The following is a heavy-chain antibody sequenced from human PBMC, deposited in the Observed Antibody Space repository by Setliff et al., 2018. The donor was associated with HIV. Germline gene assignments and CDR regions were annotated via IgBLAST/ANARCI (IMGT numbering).Heavy chain of an antibody. CDR2: IYWDDDK. J-gene: IGHJ4*02. CDR1: GFSLTTGEG. CDR3: AHAYGSRSRYFDY. D-gene: IGHD3-10*01. Sequence: SGPTLVNPTQTLTLTCTFSGFSLTTGEGVGWIRQPPGKALEWLAIIYWDDDKRYNLSLKSRLTITKDTSKNQVVLTMTNLDPVDTATYYCAHAYGSRSRYFDYWGQGTLVTVSS. V-gene: IGHV2-5*02.